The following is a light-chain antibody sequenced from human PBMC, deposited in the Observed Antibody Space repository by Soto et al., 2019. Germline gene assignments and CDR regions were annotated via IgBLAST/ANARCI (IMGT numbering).Light chain of an antibody. V-gene: IGLV1-44*01. CDR2: TND. Sequence: QSVLTQPPSASGTPGQRVTISCSGSSSNIESNTVYWYQQLPGMAPRLLIHTNDRRPSGVPDRFSGSKSGTSASLDISGLQSEDEAHYYSIAWDASLNGNLFGTGTKVTV. CDR3: IAWDASLNGNL. CDR1: SSNIESNT. J-gene: IGLJ1*01.